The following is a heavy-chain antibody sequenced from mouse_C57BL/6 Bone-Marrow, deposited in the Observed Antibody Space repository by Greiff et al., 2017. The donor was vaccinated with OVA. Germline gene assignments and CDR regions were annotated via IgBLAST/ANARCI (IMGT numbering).Heavy chain of an antibody. CDR2: IDPENGDT. Sequence: VQLQQSGAELVRPGASVKLSCTASGFNIKDDYMHWVKQRPEQGLEWIGWIDPENGDTEYASKFQGKATIIVDTSSKTDYLQHSSLTSEDTAVYYCTTYRYWGQGTTLTVSS. V-gene: IGHV14-4*01. CDR3: TTYRY. CDR1: GFNIKDDY. J-gene: IGHJ2*01.